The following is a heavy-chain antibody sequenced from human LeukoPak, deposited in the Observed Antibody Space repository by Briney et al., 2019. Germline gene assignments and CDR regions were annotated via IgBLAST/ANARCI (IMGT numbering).Heavy chain of an antibody. CDR2: INHSGST. CDR1: GGSFSGYY. D-gene: IGHD6-19*01. Sequence: SETLSLTCAVYGGSFSGYYWSWIRQPPGKGLEWIGEINHSGSTNYNPSLKSRVTISVDTSKNQFSLKLSSVTAADTAVYYCASLAGRLPRNWGQGTLVTVSS. V-gene: IGHV4-34*01. J-gene: IGHJ4*02. CDR3: ASLAGRLPRN.